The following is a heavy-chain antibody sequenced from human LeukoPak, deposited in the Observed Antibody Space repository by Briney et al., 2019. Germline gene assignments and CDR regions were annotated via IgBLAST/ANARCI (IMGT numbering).Heavy chain of an antibody. V-gene: IGHV1-46*01. CDR1: GYTFTSYY. J-gene: IGHJ5*02. CDR2: INPSGGST. CDR3: ARSSSIPWLRSWFDP. D-gene: IGHD5-12*01. Sequence: ASVKVSCKASGYTFTSYYMHWVRQAPGQGLEWMGLINPSGGSTSYAQKFQGRVTMTRDTSTSTVYMELSSLRSEDTAVYYCARSSSIPWLRSWFDPWGQGTLVTVSS.